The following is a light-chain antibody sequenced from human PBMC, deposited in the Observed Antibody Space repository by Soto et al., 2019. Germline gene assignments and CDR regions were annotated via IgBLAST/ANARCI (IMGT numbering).Light chain of an antibody. V-gene: IGKV3-20*01. CDR1: RGVSSGY. CDR2: AAS. J-gene: IGKJ1*01. CDR3: QHYDISSWT. Sequence: ELVFTQSPGTLSLSPGERATLSCRASRGVSSGYLAWYQQKPGQAPRPLIYAASNRETGIPGRFSGSGVGTECTRTISRLEPEDVAVDYCQHYDISSWTFGQGTKVDIK.